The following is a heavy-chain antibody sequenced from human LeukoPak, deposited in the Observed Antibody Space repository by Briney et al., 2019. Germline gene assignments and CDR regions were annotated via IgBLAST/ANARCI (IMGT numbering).Heavy chain of an antibody. CDR2: IYTSGST. V-gene: IGHV4-61*02. Sequence: SQTLSLTCTVSGGSISSGSHYWSWIRQPAGKGLEWIGRIYTSGSTKYNPSLKSRVTISVDTSKNQFSLRLSSVTAADTAVYYCARDRSVGVLPAPPFDFWGQGTLVTVSS. CDR3: ARDRSVGVLPAPPFDF. CDR1: GGSISSGSHY. J-gene: IGHJ4*02. D-gene: IGHD6-6*01.